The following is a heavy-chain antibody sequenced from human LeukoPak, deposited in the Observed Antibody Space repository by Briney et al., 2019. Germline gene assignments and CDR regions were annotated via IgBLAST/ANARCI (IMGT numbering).Heavy chain of an antibody. CDR1: GFTFSSYA. V-gene: IGHV3-23*01. D-gene: IGHD3-3*01. Sequence: SGGSLRLSCAASGFTFSSYAMSWVRQAPAKGLEWVSAISGSGGSTYYADSVKGRFTISRDNSKNTLYLQMNSLRAEDTAVYYCAKGSVLRFLEWLSLDYWGQGTLVTVSS. J-gene: IGHJ4*02. CDR2: ISGSGGST. CDR3: AKGSVLRFLEWLSLDY.